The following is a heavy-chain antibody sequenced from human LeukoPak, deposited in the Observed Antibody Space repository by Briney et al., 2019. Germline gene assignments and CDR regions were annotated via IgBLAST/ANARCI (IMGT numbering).Heavy chain of an antibody. J-gene: IGHJ4*02. V-gene: IGHV4-59*08. CDR1: GGSISRYY. D-gene: IGHD2-2*01. CDR2: IYYSGST. CDR3: ARLGIGVVPSAMLGDYYFDY. Sequence: SETLSLTCTVSGGSISRYYWSWSRQPPGKGLEWIGYIYYSGSTKYNPSLKSRVTISVDTSKSQFSLKLTSVTAADTAVYYCARLGIGVVPSAMLGDYYFDYWGQGTLVTVSS.